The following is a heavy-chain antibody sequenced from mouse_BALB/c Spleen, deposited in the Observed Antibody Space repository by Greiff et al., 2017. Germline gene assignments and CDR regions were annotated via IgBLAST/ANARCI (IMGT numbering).Heavy chain of an antibody. CDR1: GYSITSGYY. D-gene: IGHD2-14*01. V-gene: IGHV3-6*02. CDR2: ISYDGSN. J-gene: IGHJ1*01. CDR3: ARGVPRYWYFDV. Sequence: EVKLVESGPGLVKPSQSLSLTCSVTGYSITSGYYWNWIRQFPGNKLEWMGYISYDGSNNYNPSLKNRISITRDTSKNQFFLKLNSVTTEDTATYYCARGVPRYWYFDVWGAGTTVTVSS.